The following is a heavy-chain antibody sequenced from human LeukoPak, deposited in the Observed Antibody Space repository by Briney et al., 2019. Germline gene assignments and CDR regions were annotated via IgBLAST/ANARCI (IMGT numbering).Heavy chain of an antibody. V-gene: IGHV3-74*01. CDR1: GFTFSSYW. Sequence: GGSPRLSCAASGFTFSSYWMHWVRQAPGKGLVWISRISPDGSTTGHADSVKGRFTTSRDNAKNTLFLQMNSLRAEDTAVYYCTRDFDFSSAIWGQGTLVTVSS. CDR3: TRDFDFSSAI. CDR2: ISPDGSTT. D-gene: IGHD3-3*01. J-gene: IGHJ4*02.